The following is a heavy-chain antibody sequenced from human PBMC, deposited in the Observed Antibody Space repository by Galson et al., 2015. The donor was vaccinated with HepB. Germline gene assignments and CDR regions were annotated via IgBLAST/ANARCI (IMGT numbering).Heavy chain of an antibody. D-gene: IGHD6-19*01. V-gene: IGHV2-70*01. CDR3: ARTVVAPPGIAVAGAYYYYGMDV. Sequence: PALVKPTQSLTLTCTFSGFSLSTSGMCVSWIRQPPGKALEWLALIDWDDDKYYSTSLKTRLTISKDTSKNQVVLTMTNMNPVDTATYYCARTVVAPPGIAVAGAYYYYGMDVWGQGTTVTVSS. CDR2: IDWDDDK. J-gene: IGHJ6*02. CDR1: GFSLSTSGMC.